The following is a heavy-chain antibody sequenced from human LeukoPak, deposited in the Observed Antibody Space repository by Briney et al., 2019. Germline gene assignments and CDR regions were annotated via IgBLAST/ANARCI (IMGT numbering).Heavy chain of an antibody. CDR2: IYYSGST. Sequence: SETLSLTCAVSGYSISSGYYWYWIRQPPGKGLEWIGSIYYSGSTYYNPSLKSRVTISVDTSNNQFSLKLSSVTAADTALYYCARRSGGYYSSLDYWGQGTLVTVSS. D-gene: IGHD3-22*01. CDR1: GYSISSGYY. J-gene: IGHJ4*02. CDR3: ARRSGGYYSSLDY. V-gene: IGHV4-38-2*01.